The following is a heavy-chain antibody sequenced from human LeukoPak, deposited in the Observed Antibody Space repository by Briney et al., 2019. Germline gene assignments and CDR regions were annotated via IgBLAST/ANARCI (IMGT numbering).Heavy chain of an antibody. CDR3: ARAHQPLSGGNWFDP. Sequence: ASVKVSCKASGGTYSSYAISWVRQAPGQGLEWMGIINPSGGSTSYAQKFQGRVTMTRDTSTSTVYMELSSLRSEDTAVYYCARAHQPLSGGNWFDPWGQGTLVTVSS. D-gene: IGHD2-2*01. CDR2: INPSGGST. J-gene: IGHJ5*02. V-gene: IGHV1-46*01. CDR1: GGTYSSYA.